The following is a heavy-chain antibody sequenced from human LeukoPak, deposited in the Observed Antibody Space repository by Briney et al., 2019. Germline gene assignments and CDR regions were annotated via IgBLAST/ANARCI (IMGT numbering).Heavy chain of an antibody. V-gene: IGHV1-18*04. CDR1: GHIFTGHY. CDR3: ARVGISSSWPIDI. J-gene: IGHJ3*02. Sequence: ASVKVSCKVSGHIFTGHYIHWLRQAPGQAPGQGLEWMGWISAYNGNTNYAQKLQGRVTMTTDTSTSTAYMELRSLRSDDTAVYYCARVGISSSWPIDIWGQGTMVTVSS. D-gene: IGHD6-13*01. CDR2: ISAYNGNT.